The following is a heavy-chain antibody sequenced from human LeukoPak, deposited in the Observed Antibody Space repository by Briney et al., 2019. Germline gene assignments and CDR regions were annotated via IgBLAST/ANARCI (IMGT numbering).Heavy chain of an antibody. CDR2: ISGSGGST. CDR3: ARYYYDSSGYYPS. V-gene: IGHV3-23*01. D-gene: IGHD3-22*01. CDR1: GFTFTNAW. J-gene: IGHJ5*02. Sequence: EGSLRLSCEASGFTFTNAWMSWVRQAPGKGLEWVSAISGSGGSTYYADSVKGRFTISRDNSKNTLYLQMNSLRAEDTAVYYCARYYYDSSGYYPSWGQGTLVTVSS.